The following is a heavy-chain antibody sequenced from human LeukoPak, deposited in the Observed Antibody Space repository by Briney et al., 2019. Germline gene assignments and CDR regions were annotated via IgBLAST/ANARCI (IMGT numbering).Heavy chain of an antibody. CDR2: INPKSGGT. J-gene: IGHJ3*02. Sequence: ASVKVSCKASGYIFTGYNIHWVRQAPGQGLDWLGWINPKSGGTNYAQRFQGRVTMTRDMSISTAYMELSSLRSEDTAVYYCAREGSTEWELLDDAFDIWGQGTMVTVSS. V-gene: IGHV1-2*02. CDR1: GYIFTGYN. D-gene: IGHD1-26*01. CDR3: AREGSTEWELLDDAFDI.